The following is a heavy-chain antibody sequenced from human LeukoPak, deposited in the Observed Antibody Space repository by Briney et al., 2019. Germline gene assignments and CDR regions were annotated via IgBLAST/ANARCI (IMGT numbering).Heavy chain of an antibody. J-gene: IGHJ4*02. V-gene: IGHV1-69*04. Sequence: EASVSVSCKASGGTFSSYTISWVRQAPGQGLEWRGRIIPILGIANYAQKFQGRVTITADKSTSTAYMELSSLRSEDTAVYYCARDADYGDYVDYWGQGTLVTVSS. D-gene: IGHD3-16*01. CDR1: GGTFSSYT. CDR3: ARDADYGDYVDY. CDR2: IIPILGIA.